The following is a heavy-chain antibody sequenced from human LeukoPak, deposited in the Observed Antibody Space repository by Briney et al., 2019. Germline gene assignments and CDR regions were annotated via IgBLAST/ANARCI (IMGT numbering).Heavy chain of an antibody. J-gene: IGHJ4*02. CDR2: ISYDGTNK. D-gene: IGHD3-10*01. CDR3: ARVHWSGGGYFDY. Sequence: WRSLRLSCAASGFTFSSYAMHWVRQAPGKGLEWVAVISYDGTNKYYADSVKGRFTISRDNSKNTLYLQMNSLRAEDTAVYYCARVHWSGGGYFDYWGQGTLVTVSS. V-gene: IGHV3-30*04. CDR1: GFTFSSYA.